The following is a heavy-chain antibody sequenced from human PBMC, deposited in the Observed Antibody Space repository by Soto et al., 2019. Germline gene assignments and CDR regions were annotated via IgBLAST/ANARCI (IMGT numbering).Heavy chain of an antibody. Sequence: QVQLVQSGAEVKKPGASVKVSCKASGYTFTSYYMHWVRQAPGQGLEWMGIINPSGGSTSYAQKFQGRVTMTRDTATSKVYMELSSLRAEDTAVYYCARGADTRYGDYVLPLDYWGQGTLVTVSS. J-gene: IGHJ4*02. CDR3: ARGADTRYGDYVLPLDY. CDR2: INPSGGST. D-gene: IGHD4-17*01. CDR1: GYTFTSYY. V-gene: IGHV1-46*01.